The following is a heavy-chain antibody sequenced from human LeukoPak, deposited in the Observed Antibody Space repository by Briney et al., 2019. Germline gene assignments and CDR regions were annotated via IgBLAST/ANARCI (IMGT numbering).Heavy chain of an antibody. D-gene: IGHD3-3*01. CDR1: GFTFGDYD. CDR2: IRSGAYGGPT. J-gene: IGHJ4*02. V-gene: IGHV3-49*04. CDR3: TRNEVDYHFWSGYSDS. Sequence: PGGSLRLSCTASGFTFGDYDMSWVRQAPGKGLEWVGFIRSGAYGGPTEYAASVNGRFTISRDDSRGIAYLQMNSLKTEDTAVYYCTRNEVDYHFWSGYSDSWGQGTLVTVSS.